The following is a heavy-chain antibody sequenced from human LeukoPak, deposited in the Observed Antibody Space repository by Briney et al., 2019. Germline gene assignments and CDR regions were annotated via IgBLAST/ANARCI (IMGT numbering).Heavy chain of an antibody. V-gene: IGHV3-21*01. Sequence: PGGSLRLSCAASGFTFSSYSMNWVRQAPGKGLEWVSSISTSSRYISYADSVRGRFTISRDNAKNSLYLQMNSLRDEDTAVYYCARDSYGNSGYYYVSDYWGQGTLVTVSS. CDR3: ARDSYGNSGYYYVSDY. CDR2: ISTSSRYI. CDR1: GFTFSSYS. D-gene: IGHD3-22*01. J-gene: IGHJ4*02.